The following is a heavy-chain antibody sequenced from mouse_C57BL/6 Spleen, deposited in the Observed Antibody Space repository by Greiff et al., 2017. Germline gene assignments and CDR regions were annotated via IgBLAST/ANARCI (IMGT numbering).Heavy chain of an antibody. V-gene: IGHV1-52*01. J-gene: IGHJ4*01. CDR1: GYTFTSYW. Sequence: VQLQQPGAELVRPGSSVKLSCKASGYTFTSYWMHWVKQRPIQGLEWIGNIDPSDSETHYNQKFKDKATLTVDKSSSTAYMQLSSLTSEDSAVYYCARGGYDKSMDYWGQGTSVTVSS. D-gene: IGHD2-2*01. CDR2: IDPSDSET. CDR3: ARGGYDKSMDY.